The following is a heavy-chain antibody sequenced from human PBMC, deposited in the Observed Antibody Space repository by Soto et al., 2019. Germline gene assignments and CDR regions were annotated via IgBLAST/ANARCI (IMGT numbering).Heavy chain of an antibody. CDR3: AREYCSSTSCYAGWFDP. CDR1: GFTFSSYA. Sequence: QVQLVESGGGVVQPGRSLRLSCAASGFTFSSYAMHWVRQAPGKGLEWVAVISYDGSNKYYADSVKGRFTISRDNSKNTLYLQMNSLRAEDTAVYYCAREYCSSTSCYAGWFDPWGQGTLVTVSS. D-gene: IGHD2-2*01. CDR2: ISYDGSNK. V-gene: IGHV3-30-3*01. J-gene: IGHJ5*02.